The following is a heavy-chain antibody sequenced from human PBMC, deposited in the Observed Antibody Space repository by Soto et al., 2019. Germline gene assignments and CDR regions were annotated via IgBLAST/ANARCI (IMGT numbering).Heavy chain of an antibody. D-gene: IGHD2-15*01. CDR1: GGSISSYY. J-gene: IGHJ4*02. V-gene: IGHV4-59*01. CDR2: IYYSGST. Sequence: SETLSLTCTVSGGSISSYYLSWIRQPPGKGLEWIGYIYYSGSTNYNPSLKSRVTISVDTSKNQFSLKLSSVTAADTAVYYCARGIDCSGGSCYYHDYWGQGTLVTVSS. CDR3: ARGIDCSGGSCYYHDY.